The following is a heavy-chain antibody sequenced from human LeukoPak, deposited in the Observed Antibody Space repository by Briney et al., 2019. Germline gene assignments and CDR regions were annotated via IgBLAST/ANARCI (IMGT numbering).Heavy chain of an antibody. D-gene: IGHD2-2*01. Sequence: GGSLRLSCAASGFTFSSYSMNWVRQAPGKGLEWVSSISSSSSYIYYADSVKGRFTISRDNAKNSLYPQMNSLRAEDTAVYYCARDARYCSSTSCSSTMINDAFDIWGQGTMVTVSS. CDR1: GFTFSSYS. J-gene: IGHJ3*02. CDR2: ISSSSSYI. CDR3: ARDARYCSSTSCSSTMINDAFDI. V-gene: IGHV3-21*01.